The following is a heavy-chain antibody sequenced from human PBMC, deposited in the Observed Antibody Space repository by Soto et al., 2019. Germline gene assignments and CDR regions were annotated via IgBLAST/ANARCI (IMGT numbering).Heavy chain of an antibody. Sequence: QVQLVQSGAEVKRPRSSVKVSCKASGGTFSSYAMSWVRQAPGQALGWMGGIIDIFATANYAQKFQGRVRITAAESKSTAYMELSSLRSEDTAVYYCARHVPTAGYYYGMGVWGQGTTVTVS. V-gene: IGHV1-69*12. D-gene: IGHD2-2*01. CDR1: GGTFSSYA. CDR2: IIDIFATA. CDR3: ARHVPTAGYYYGMGV. J-gene: IGHJ6*02.